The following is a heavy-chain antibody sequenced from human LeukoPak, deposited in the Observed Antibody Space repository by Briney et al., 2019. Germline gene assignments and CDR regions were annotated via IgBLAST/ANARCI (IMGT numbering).Heavy chain of an antibody. Sequence: SETLSLTCTVSGGSISSYYWSWIRQPAGKGLEWIGRIYTSGSTNYNPSLKSRVTMSVDTSKNQFSLKLSSVTAADTAVYYCAREYNEYPENWFDPWGQGTLVTVSS. CDR3: AREYNEYPENWFDP. D-gene: IGHD1-1*01. V-gene: IGHV4-4*07. J-gene: IGHJ5*02. CDR2: IYTSGST. CDR1: GGSISSYY.